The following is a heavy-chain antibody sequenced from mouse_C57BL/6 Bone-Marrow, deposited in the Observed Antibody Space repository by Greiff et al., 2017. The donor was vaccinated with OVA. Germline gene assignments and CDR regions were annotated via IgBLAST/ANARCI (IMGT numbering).Heavy chain of an antibody. CDR2: IDPNSGGT. J-gene: IGHJ4*01. V-gene: IGHV1-72*01. D-gene: IGHD2-1*01. CDR3: ERGRGNYYAMEY. CDR1: GYTFTSYW. Sequence: QVQLQQPGAELVKPGASVMMSCKASGYTFTSYWMHWVKQRPGRGLEWIGRIDPNSGGTKYNEKFKSKATLTVDKPSSPAYMQLSSLTSEDSAVYYCERGRGNYYAMEYWGQGTSVTVTS.